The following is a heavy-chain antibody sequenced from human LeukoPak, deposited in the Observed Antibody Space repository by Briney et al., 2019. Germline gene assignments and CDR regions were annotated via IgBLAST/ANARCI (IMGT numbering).Heavy chain of an antibody. D-gene: IGHD3-16*01. V-gene: IGHV1-2*04. J-gene: IGHJ6*02. Sequence: ASVKVSCKASGYTFTGYYIHWVRQAPGQGLEWMGWINPNSGGTTYAQKFQVWVTMTRDTSISTAYMELSRLRSDDTAVYFCARALSSDDYYGMDVWGQGTTVTVSS. CDR2: INPNSGGT. CDR3: ARALSSDDYYGMDV. CDR1: GYTFTGYY.